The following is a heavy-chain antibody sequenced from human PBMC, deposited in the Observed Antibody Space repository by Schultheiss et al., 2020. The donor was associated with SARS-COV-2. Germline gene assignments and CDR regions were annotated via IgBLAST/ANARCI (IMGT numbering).Heavy chain of an antibody. CDR2: INPNSGGT. Sequence: ASVKVSCKVSGYTLTELSMHWVRQAPGQGLEWMGWINPNSGGTNYAQKFQGWVTMTRDTSISTAYMELSRLRSDDTAVYYCGRDRVGGRYFDYYYGMDVWGQGTTVTVSS. V-gene: IGHV1-2*04. J-gene: IGHJ6*02. D-gene: IGHD1-26*01. CDR1: GYTLTELS. CDR3: GRDRVGGRYFDYYYGMDV.